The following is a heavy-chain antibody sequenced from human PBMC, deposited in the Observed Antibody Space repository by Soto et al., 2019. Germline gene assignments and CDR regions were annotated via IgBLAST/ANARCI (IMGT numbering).Heavy chain of an antibody. Sequence: EVQLLESGGGLVQPGGSLRLSCAGSGFTFINYAMNWVRQVPGKGLEWVSSISGGGDAAFFPDSVRGRFTSSRDNSKNTVTLQMNSLGVDDTAVYYCARKILGSTSRPNYWYFDVWGRGTLVTVSS. D-gene: IGHD3-16*01. CDR2: ISGGGDAA. J-gene: IGHJ2*01. CDR3: ARKILGSTSRPNYWYFDV. V-gene: IGHV3-23*01. CDR1: GFTFINYA.